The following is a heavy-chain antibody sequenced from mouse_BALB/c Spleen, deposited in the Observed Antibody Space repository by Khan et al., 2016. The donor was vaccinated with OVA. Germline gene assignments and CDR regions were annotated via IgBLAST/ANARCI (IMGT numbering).Heavy chain of an antibody. Sequence: QVQLKESGPGLVQPSQSLSITCTVSGFTLTTYGIHWVRQSPGKGLEWLGLIWSGGNTDYNAAFISRLSISKDNSKSQVFFKMNRLQTDDTAISYGARNSYMYDFTYWGQGTLVTVSA. CDR3: ARNSYMYDFTY. J-gene: IGHJ3*01. D-gene: IGHD2-14*01. V-gene: IGHV2-2*01. CDR1: GFTLTTYG. CDR2: IWSGGNT.